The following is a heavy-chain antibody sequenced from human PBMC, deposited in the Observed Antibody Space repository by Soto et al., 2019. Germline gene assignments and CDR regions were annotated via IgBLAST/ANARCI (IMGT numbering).Heavy chain of an antibody. Sequence: EVQLMESGGGLVQPGGSLRLSCAASGFNFGASWMSWVRQAPGKGLEWVADIKQDGSEKNYVDSVKGRVTISRDDAKNSLYLQINSLRAEDTAVYFCARVPFYGAVDYWGLGTLVTVSS. CDR1: GFNFGASW. D-gene: IGHD3-10*01. V-gene: IGHV3-7*01. CDR3: ARVPFYGAVDY. CDR2: IKQDGSEK. J-gene: IGHJ4*02.